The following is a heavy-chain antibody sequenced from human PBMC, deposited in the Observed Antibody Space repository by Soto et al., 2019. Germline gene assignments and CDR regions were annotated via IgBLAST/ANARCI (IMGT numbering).Heavy chain of an antibody. D-gene: IGHD3-10*01. Sequence: SETLSLTCTVSGGSISSYYWSWIRQPPGKGLEWIGYIYYSGSTNYNPSLKSRVTISVDTSKNQFSLKLSSVTAADTAVYYCARHSYAAGGLLGVWGKGTTVTVSS. J-gene: IGHJ6*04. V-gene: IGHV4-59*08. CDR1: GGSISSYY. CDR3: ARHSYAAGGLLGV. CDR2: IYYSGST.